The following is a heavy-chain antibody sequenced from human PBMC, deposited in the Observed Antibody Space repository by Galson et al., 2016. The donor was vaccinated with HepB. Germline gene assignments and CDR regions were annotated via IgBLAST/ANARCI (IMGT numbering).Heavy chain of an antibody. D-gene: IGHD3-10*01. CDR1: GYTFTSHS. V-gene: IGHV1-3*01. CDR2: INPGNGNT. Sequence: SVKVSCKASGYTFTSHSIHWVRQAPGQRPEWMGWINPGNGNTKYSQKVQGRVTFTTDTSASTAYMELRSLTSEDTAIYYCAKDRHGSGSYYWRYLDLWGRGTQVIVSS. CDR3: AKDRHGSGSYYWRYLDL. J-gene: IGHJ2*01.